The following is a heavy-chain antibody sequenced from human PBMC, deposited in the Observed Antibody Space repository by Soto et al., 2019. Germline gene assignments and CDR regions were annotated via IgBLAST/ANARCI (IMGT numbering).Heavy chain of an antibody. Sequence: GESLKISCKGSGYSFTSYWIGWVRQMPGKGLEWMGIIYPGDSDTRYSPSFQGQVTISADKSISTAYLQWSSLKASDTAMYYCASVSRYYDILTGYHLFDYWGQGTLVTVSS. V-gene: IGHV5-51*01. D-gene: IGHD3-9*01. J-gene: IGHJ4*02. CDR2: IYPGDSDT. CDR3: ASVSRYYDILTGYHLFDY. CDR1: GYSFTSYW.